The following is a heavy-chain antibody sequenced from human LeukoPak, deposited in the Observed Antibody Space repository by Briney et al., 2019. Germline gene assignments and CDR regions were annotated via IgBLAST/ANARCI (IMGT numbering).Heavy chain of an antibody. Sequence: SETLSLTCAVYGGSFSGYYWSWIRQPPGKGLEWIGEINHSGSTNYNPPLKSRVTISVDKSKNQFSLKLSSVTAEDTAVYYCAVTLLWFGELLDQFDYWGQGTLVTVSS. CDR2: INHSGST. J-gene: IGHJ4*02. CDR1: GGSFSGYY. CDR3: AVTLLWFGELLDQFDY. D-gene: IGHD3-10*01. V-gene: IGHV4-34*01.